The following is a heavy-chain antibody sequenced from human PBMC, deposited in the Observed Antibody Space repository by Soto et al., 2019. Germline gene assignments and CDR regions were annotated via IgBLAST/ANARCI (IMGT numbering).Heavy chain of an antibody. Sequence: QVQLQESGPGLVKPSQTLSLTCSVSGGSISSDDYYWSWIRQPPGKGLEWIGYIYYSGSTYYNPSLKSRVTISVDSSKNQFSLKLRSVTAADTAVYYCAKAGSNWNGEDYWGQGTLVTVSS. D-gene: IGHD1-1*01. CDR3: AKAGSNWNGEDY. J-gene: IGHJ4*02. CDR2: IYYSGST. CDR1: GGSISSDDYY. V-gene: IGHV4-30-4*01.